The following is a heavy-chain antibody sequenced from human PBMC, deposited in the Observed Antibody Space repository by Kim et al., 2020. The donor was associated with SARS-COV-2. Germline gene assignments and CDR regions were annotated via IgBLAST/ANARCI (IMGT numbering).Heavy chain of an antibody. CDR3: ARGPGYSSGWFDY. D-gene: IGHD6-19*01. CDR1: GGSFSGYY. V-gene: IGHV4-34*01. Sequence: SETLSLTCAVYGGSFSGYYWSWIRQPPGKGLEWIGEINHSGSTNYNPSLKSRVTISVDTSKNQFSLKLSSVTAADTAVYYCARGPGYSSGWFDYWGQGTLVTVSS. CDR2: INHSGST. J-gene: IGHJ4*02.